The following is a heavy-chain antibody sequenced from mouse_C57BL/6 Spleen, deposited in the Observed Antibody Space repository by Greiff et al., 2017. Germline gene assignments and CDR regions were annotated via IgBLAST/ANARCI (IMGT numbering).Heavy chain of an antibody. V-gene: IGHV1-26*01. CDR2: INPNNGGT. J-gene: IGHJ1*03. Sequence: EVQLQQSGPELVKPGASVKISCKASGYTFTDYYMNWVKQSHGKSLEWIGDINPNNGGTSYNQKFKGKATLTVDKSSSTAYMELRSLTSEDSAVYYCARGGRLRRYFDVWGTGTTVTVSS. CDR3: ARGGRLRRYFDV. CDR1: GYTFTDYY. D-gene: IGHD2-2*01.